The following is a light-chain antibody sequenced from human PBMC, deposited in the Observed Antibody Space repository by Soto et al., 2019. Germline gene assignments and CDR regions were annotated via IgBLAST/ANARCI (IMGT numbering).Light chain of an antibody. J-gene: IGKJ1*01. CDR2: KAS. CDR1: QRITSY. Sequence: DIPMTQYPSTLSASVGDRVTITCQASQRITSYLAWYQQNPGRAPKLLISKASSFGIEVPSRFSGSGSGTEFTLTIITLQPEDFATYFRQQYRRYWTFGQGTKGDIK. CDR3: QQYRRYWT. V-gene: IGKV1-5*03.